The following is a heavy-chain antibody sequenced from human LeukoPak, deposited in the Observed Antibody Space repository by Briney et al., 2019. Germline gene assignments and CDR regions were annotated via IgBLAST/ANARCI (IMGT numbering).Heavy chain of an antibody. Sequence: GGSLRPSCAASGFTFSSHGMHWVRQAPGKGLEWVAVKSYDGRKQYYADSVKGRFTISRDNSKNTLYLQMNSLREEDTAVYYCAKEYTNAMDYFDYWGQGALVTVSS. CDR3: AKEYTNAMDYFDY. V-gene: IGHV3-30*18. CDR2: KSYDGRKQ. D-gene: IGHD2-8*01. CDR1: GFTFSSHG. J-gene: IGHJ4*02.